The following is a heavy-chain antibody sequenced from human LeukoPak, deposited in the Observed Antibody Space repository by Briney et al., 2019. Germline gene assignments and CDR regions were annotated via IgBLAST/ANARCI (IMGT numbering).Heavy chain of an antibody. CDR2: ISGSGGST. CDR3: AEDQGWSKVHYFDY. Sequence: GGSLRLSCAASGFTFSSYAMSWVRQAPGKGLEWVSAISGSGGSTYYADSVEGRFTISRDNSKNTLYLQMNSLRAEDTAVYYCAEDQGWSKVHYFDYWGQGTLVTVSS. CDR1: GFTFSSYA. J-gene: IGHJ4*02. V-gene: IGHV3-23*01. D-gene: IGHD2-15*01.